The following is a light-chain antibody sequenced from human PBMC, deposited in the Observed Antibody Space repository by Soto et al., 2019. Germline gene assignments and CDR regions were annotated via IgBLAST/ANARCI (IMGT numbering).Light chain of an antibody. CDR2: GAS. J-gene: IGKJ1*01. Sequence: EIVLTHSPGTLSLSPGEIATLSCRASQSVSSSFLAWYQQKPGQAPRLLISGASTRATGIPDRFSGSGSGTDFTLGISRLEPEDFAVYYCHHYGTAWTFGQGTKVDIK. CDR1: QSVSSSF. CDR3: HHYGTAWT. V-gene: IGKV3-20*01.